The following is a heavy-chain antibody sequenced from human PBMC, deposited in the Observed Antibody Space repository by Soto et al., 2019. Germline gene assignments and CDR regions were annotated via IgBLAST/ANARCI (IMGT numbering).Heavy chain of an antibody. CDR3: ARSIVVVTALDY. D-gene: IGHD2-21*02. CDR2: NNAGNGNT. J-gene: IGHJ4*02. CDR1: GYTFTSYA. Sequence: QVQLVQSGAEEKKPGASVKVSCKASGYTFTSYAMHWVRQAPGQRLEWMGGNNAGNGNTKYSQKFQGRVTITRDTSASTAYMELSSLRSEDTAVYYCARSIVVVTALDYWGQGTLVTVSS. V-gene: IGHV1-3*05.